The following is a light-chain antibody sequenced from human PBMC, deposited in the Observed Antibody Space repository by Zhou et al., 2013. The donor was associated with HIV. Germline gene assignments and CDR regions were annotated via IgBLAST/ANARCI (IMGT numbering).Light chain of an antibody. J-gene: IGKJ2*01. V-gene: IGKV1-33*01. CDR1: QTIGSW. CDR3: QQHDNPMYT. Sequence: DIQMTQSPSTLSASVGDRVTITCRASQTIGSWLAWYQQKPGKAPKLLIYDASNLETGVPSRFSGSGSGTDFTFTISSLQPEDIATYYCQQHDNPMYTFGQGTKLEIK. CDR2: DAS.